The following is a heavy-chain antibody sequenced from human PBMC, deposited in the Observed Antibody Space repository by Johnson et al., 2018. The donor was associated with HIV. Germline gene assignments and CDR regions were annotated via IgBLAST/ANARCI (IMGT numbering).Heavy chain of an antibody. CDR2: IYSGGST. Sequence: VQLVESGGGLVKPGGSLRLSCAASGFTFSNAWMSWVRQAPGKGLEWVSVIYSGGSTYYADSVKGRFTISRDNSKNTLYLQMNSLRAEDTAVYYCARDTAMVHDAFDIWGQGTMVTVSS. CDR3: ARDTAMVHDAFDI. CDR1: GFTFSNAW. V-gene: IGHV3-66*01. D-gene: IGHD5-18*01. J-gene: IGHJ3*02.